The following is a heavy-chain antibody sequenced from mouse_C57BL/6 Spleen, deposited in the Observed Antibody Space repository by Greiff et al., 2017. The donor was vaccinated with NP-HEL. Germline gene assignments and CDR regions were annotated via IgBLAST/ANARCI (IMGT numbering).Heavy chain of an antibody. J-gene: IGHJ2*01. CDR2: ISDGGSYT. CDR3: ARERMVTTYFDD. V-gene: IGHV5-4*01. Sequence: EVQLVESGGGLVKPGGSLKLSCAASGFTFSSYAMSWVRQTPEKRLEWVATISDGGSYTYYPDNVKGRFTISRDNAKNNLYLQMSHLKSEDTAMYYCARERMVTTYFDDWGQGTTLTVSS. CDR1: GFTFSSYA. D-gene: IGHD2-2*01.